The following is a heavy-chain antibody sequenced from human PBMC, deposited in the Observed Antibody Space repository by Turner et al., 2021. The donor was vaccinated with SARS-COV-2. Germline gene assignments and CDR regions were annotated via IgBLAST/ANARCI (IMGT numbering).Heavy chain of an antibody. D-gene: IGHD6-13*01. Sequence: EVQLVESGGGLVQPGGSLRLSCADSGFTFIKYWMSWVRQAPGKGLEWVANIKQDGSEKYYVDSVKGRFTISRDNARNSLYLQMNSLRAEDTGVFYCARDNGYSSSLYSVGFDIWGQVTMVTVSS. CDR1: GFTFIKYW. V-gene: IGHV3-7*04. CDR2: IKQDGSEK. J-gene: IGHJ3*02. CDR3: ARDNGYSSSLYSVGFDI.